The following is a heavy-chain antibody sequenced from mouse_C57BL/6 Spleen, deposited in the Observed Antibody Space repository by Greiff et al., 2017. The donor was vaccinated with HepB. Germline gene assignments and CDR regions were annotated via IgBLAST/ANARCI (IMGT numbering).Heavy chain of an antibody. J-gene: IGHJ3*01. CDR2: IYPGSGST. Sequence: QVQLQHPGAELVKPGASVKMSCKASGYTFTSYWITWVKQRPGQGLEWIGDIYPGSGSTNYNEKFKSKATLTVDTSSSTAYMQLSSLTSEDSAVYYCARGVYDYDGFAYWGQGTLVTVSA. V-gene: IGHV1-55*01. CDR3: ARGVYDYDGFAY. CDR1: GYTFTSYW. D-gene: IGHD2-4*01.